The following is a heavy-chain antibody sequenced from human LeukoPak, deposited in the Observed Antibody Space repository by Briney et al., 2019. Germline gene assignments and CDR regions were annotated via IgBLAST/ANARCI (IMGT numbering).Heavy chain of an antibody. CDR1: GGSISSGGYS. CDR3: ARRYSSSWGPPNWFDP. CDR2: IYHSGST. D-gene: IGHD6-13*01. J-gene: IGHJ5*02. Sequence: PSETLSLTCAVSGGSISSGGYSWSWIRQPPGKGLEWIGYIYHSGSTNYNPSLKSRVTISVDTSKNQFSLKLSSVTAADTAVYYCARRYSSSWGPPNWFDPWGQGTLVTVSS. V-gene: IGHV4-30-2*01.